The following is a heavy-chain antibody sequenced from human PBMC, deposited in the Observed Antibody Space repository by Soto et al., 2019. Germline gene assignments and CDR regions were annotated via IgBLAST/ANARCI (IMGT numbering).Heavy chain of an antibody. CDR2: IWYDGGSE. V-gene: IGHV3-33*01. D-gene: IGHD2-2*01. Sequence: QVQLVESGGGVVQPGRSLRLSCAASGFTFSAYGMHWVRQAPGEGLEWGAVIWYDGGSEYYADSVEGRFTISRDNAKNTVYLHMDTLRGDDTAVYYCARAHGPSLGSCLDLWGQGTLVTVSS. J-gene: IGHJ5*02. CDR1: GFTFSAYG. CDR3: ARAHGPSLGSCLDL.